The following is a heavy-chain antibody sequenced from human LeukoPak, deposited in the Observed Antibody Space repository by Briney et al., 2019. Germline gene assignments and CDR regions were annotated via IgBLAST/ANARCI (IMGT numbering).Heavy chain of an antibody. CDR1: GGSISSNY. J-gene: IGHJ4*02. CDR2: IYTSGST. CDR3: ASHGFRSGSYYFDY. Sequence: PSETLSLTCTVSGGSISSNYWSWIRQPPGKGLEWIGYIYTSGSTNYNPSLKSRVTISVDTSKNQFSLKLSSVTAADTAVYYCASHGFRSGSYYFDYWGQGTLVTVSS. D-gene: IGHD1-26*01. V-gene: IGHV4-4*09.